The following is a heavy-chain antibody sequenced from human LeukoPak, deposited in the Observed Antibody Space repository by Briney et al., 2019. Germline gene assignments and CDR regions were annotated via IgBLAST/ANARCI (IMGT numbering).Heavy chain of an antibody. J-gene: IGHJ6*02. CDR3: AADPRGDYEAMDV. V-gene: IGHV1-58*01. CDR1: GFTFTSSA. CDR2: IVVGSGNT. Sequence: ASVKVSCKASGFTFTSSAVQWVRQARGQRLEWIGWIVVGSGNTNYAQKFQERVTITRDMSTSTAYMELSSLRSEDAAVYYCAADPRGDYEAMDVWGQGTTVTVSS.